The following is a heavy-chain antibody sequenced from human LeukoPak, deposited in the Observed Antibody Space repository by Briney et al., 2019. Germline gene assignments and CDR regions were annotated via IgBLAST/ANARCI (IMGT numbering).Heavy chain of an antibody. Sequence: GGSLRLSCAASGFTFDDYAMHWVRQAPGKGLEWVSGISWNSGSIGYADSVKGRFTISRDNAKNSLYLQMNGLRAEDTALYYCAKDTQHYYGSGSYPDYWGQGTLVTVSS. V-gene: IGHV3-9*01. D-gene: IGHD3-10*01. J-gene: IGHJ4*02. CDR1: GFTFDDYA. CDR3: AKDTQHYYGSGSYPDY. CDR2: ISWNSGSI.